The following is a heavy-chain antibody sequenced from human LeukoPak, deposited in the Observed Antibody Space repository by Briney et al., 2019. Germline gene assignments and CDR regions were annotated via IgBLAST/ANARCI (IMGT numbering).Heavy chain of an antibody. V-gene: IGHV3-21*01. Sequence: GGSLRLSCAASGFKFSSYSLNWVRQAPGKGLEWVSSITTSSSYIYYADSVKGRFTISRDNAKNSLYLQVNSLRAEDTAVYYCARDLGGYSYGSHFDYWGQGTLVTVSS. D-gene: IGHD5-18*01. CDR3: ARDLGGYSYGSHFDY. CDR1: GFKFSSYS. CDR2: ITTSSSYI. J-gene: IGHJ4*02.